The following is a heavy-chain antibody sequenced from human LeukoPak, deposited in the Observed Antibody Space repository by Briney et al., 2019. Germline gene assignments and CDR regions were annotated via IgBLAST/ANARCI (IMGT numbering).Heavy chain of an antibody. Sequence: PGGSLRLSCAASGFTFTSAWMVWVRQAPGKGLEWIGRIKANIDGGSTDLAAPVKGRFTISRDDSTKTVSLQMNSLKIEDTAVYYCYTDFSHFDLSSGYYSYWGQGSLVTVSS. CDR2: IKANIDGGST. CDR1: GFTFTSAW. V-gene: IGHV3-15*01. D-gene: IGHD3-3*01. CDR3: YTDFSHFDLSSGYYSY. J-gene: IGHJ4*02.